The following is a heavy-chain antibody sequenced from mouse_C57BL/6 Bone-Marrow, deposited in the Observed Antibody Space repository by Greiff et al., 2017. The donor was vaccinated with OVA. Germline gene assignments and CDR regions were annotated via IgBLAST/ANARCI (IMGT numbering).Heavy chain of an antibody. CDR2: ICRGGST. CDR3: AKCPDGTLLSMDD. J-gene: IGHJ4*01. Sequence: QVQLKESGPGLVQPSPSLSISCTVSGFSLTSYGVHWVRQSPGKGLEWMGVICRGGSTAYNAAFMSSLSITKHTSKSQVFSKMNSLQADDTAIYYCAKCPDGTLLSMDDWGKGTSVTVSS. CDR1: GFSLTSYG. D-gene: IGHD1-1*01. V-gene: IGHV2-5*01.